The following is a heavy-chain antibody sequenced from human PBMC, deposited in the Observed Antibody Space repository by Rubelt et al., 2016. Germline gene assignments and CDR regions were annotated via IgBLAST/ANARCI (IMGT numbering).Heavy chain of an antibody. CDR1: GGSISSYY. Sequence: QVQLQESGPGLVKPSETLSLTCTVSGGSISSYYWSWIRQPPGKGLEWIGYIYYSGSTNYNTSLKSLVTISGGTSKNRFSLKLSSVTAADTAVYYCARAATVVTHAFEIWGQGTMVTVSS. J-gene: IGHJ3*02. D-gene: IGHD4-23*01. CDR2: IYYSGST. V-gene: IGHV4-59*01. CDR3: ARAATVVTHAFEI.